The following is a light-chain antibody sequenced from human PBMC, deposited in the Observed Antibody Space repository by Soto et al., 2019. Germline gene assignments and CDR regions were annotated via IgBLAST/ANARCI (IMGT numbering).Light chain of an antibody. V-gene: IGKV3-15*01. CDR3: QQYNDWLWT. Sequence: EIVMSPSPATPSVSPGERATLSCRASQSVSSNLAWYQQKTGQAPRLLIYGESTRATGIKARFSGRGSGTEFTLTITSLKYEEFAVYYCQQYNDWLWTVGQGTKGDIK. CDR1: QSVSSN. J-gene: IGKJ1*01. CDR2: GES.